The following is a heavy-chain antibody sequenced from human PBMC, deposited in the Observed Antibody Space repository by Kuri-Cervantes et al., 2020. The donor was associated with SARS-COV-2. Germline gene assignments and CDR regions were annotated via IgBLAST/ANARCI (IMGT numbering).Heavy chain of an antibody. CDR3: ARDNYYYDSSMTNWFDP. CDR1: GVSVAGGTYY. Sequence: SQTLSLTCAVSGVSVAGGTYYWAWIRQPAGKGLEWIGHIYASGSTNYNPSLKSRVTMSVDTSKNQFSLKLNSVTAADTAVYYCARDNYYYDSSMTNWFDPWGLGTLVTVSS. V-gene: IGHV4-61*09. CDR2: IYASGST. J-gene: IGHJ5*02. D-gene: IGHD3-22*01.